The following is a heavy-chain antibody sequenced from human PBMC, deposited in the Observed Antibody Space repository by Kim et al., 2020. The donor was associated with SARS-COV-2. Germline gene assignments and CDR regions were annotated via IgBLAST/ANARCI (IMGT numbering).Heavy chain of an antibody. Sequence: GGSLRLSCSASGFTFSDSYMAWIRQAPGKGLEWVSYISGSSSQTKYADSVKGRFTISRDNAARSLYLQLNSLRVDDTAVYFCARVRLDAFDIWGQGTVVT. CDR3: ARVRLDAFDI. CDR1: GFTFSDSY. V-gene: IGHV3-11*03. J-gene: IGHJ3*02. CDR2: ISGSSSQT.